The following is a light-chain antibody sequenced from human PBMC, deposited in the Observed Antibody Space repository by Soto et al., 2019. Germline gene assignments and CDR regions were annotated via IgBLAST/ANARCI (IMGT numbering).Light chain of an antibody. V-gene: IGKV1-8*01. CDR3: QQYYSYPPT. CDR1: QGISSY. Sequence: AIRMTPSPSSFSASTVDRVTITCRASQGISSYLAWYQQKPGKAPKLLIYAASTLQSGVPSRFSGSGSGTDFTLTISCLQSEDFATYYCQQYYSYPPTFGGGTKVDIK. J-gene: IGKJ4*01. CDR2: AAS.